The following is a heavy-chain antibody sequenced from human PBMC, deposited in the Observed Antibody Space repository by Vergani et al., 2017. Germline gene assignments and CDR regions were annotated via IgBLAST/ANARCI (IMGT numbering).Heavy chain of an antibody. D-gene: IGHD2-2*01. CDR2: IIPIFGTA. CDR1: GGTFSSYA. Sequence: QVQLVQSGAEVKKPGSSVKVSCKASGGTFSSYAISWVRQAPGQGLEWMGRIIPIFGTANYAQKFQGRVTITADESTSTAYMELSSLRSEDTAVYYCARDQEGYCSSTSCYWGWYSDLWGRGTLVTVSS. V-gene: IGHV1-69*13. J-gene: IGHJ2*01. CDR3: ARDQEGYCSSTSCYWGWYSDL.